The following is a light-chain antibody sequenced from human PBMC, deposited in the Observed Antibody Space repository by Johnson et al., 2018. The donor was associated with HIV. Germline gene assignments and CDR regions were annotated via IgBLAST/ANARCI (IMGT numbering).Light chain of an antibody. CDR3: GTWASNLRKV. J-gene: IGLJ1*01. Sequence: QSVLTQPPSVSAAPGQKVTIPCSGSSSNIGNNYASWYQQVPGTAPKLLIYDNHKRPSGIPDRFSGSKSGPSATLGITGLQTGDEADYYCGTWASNLRKVFGTGTKVTVL. CDR1: SSNIGNNY. CDR2: DNH. V-gene: IGLV1-51*01.